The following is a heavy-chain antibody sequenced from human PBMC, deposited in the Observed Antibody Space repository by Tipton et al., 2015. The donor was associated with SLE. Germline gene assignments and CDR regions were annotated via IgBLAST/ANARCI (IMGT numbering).Heavy chain of an antibody. CDR2: IYTSGST. J-gene: IGHJ3*02. CDR3: ARGRDYYDSSGYYFTRHDAFDI. CDR1: GGSISSYY. V-gene: IGHV4-59*10. D-gene: IGHD3-22*01. Sequence: TLSLTCAVYGGSISSYYWSWIRQPAGKGLEWIGRIYTSGSTNYNPSLKSRVTMSVDTSKNQFSLKLSSVTAADTAVYYCARGRDYYDSSGYYFTRHDAFDIWGQGTMVTVSS.